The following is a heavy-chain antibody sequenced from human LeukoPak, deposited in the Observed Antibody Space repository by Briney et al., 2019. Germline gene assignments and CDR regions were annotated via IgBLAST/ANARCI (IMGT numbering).Heavy chain of an antibody. CDR3: ARARCSRTSCNTESDY. Sequence: GGSLRLSCSASGFTLSPYWMHWVRQAPGKGLVWVSRIKSDGSSTTYADSVKGRFTISRDNTKNTLYLQMNILRAEDTAVYYCARARCSRTSCNTESDYWGQGTLVTVSS. CDR2: IKSDGSST. CDR1: GFTLSPYW. J-gene: IGHJ4*02. V-gene: IGHV3-74*01. D-gene: IGHD2-2*01.